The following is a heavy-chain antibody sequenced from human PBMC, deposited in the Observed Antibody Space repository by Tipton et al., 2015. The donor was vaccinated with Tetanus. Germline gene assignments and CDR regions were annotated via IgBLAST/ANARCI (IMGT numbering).Heavy chain of an antibody. CDR1: GYTFTSYD. J-gene: IGHJ4*02. D-gene: IGHD3-10*01. Sequence: QSGPEVKKPGASVKVSCKASGYTFTSYDINWVRQATGQGLEWMGWMNPDSGNTAYAQNLQGRVTMTTDTSTSTAYMELRSLRSDDTAIYYSSRVRMGGVTYYFVLWGQGTLVTVSS. CDR3: SRVRMGGVTYYFVL. CDR2: MNPDSGNT. V-gene: IGHV1-8*01.